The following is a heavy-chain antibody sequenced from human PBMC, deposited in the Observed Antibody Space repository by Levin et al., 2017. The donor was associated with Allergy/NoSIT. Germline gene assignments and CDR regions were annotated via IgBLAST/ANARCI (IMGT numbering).Heavy chain of an antibody. Sequence: QSQTLSLTCAVSGGSISTANWWSWIRQPPGKGLEWIGEIYRSGDTNHNPSLRSRVTMSVDKSKNHFSLKLSSVTAADTAVYYCATVEGLFCSGVSCSYSFHYWGQGALVTVSS. CDR2: IYRSGDT. V-gene: IGHV4-4*02. D-gene: IGHD3-9*01. CDR1: GGSISTANW. J-gene: IGHJ4*02. CDR3: ATVEGLFCSGVSCSYSFHY.